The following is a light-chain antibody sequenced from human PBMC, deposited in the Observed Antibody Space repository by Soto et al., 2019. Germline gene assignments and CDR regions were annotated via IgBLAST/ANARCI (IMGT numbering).Light chain of an antibody. J-gene: IGKJ4*01. CDR2: AAS. CDR3: QQLNSYPLT. Sequence: DIQLTQSPSFLSASLGDRVTITCRASQGIGSFLAWYQQKPGKAPNLLIYAASTLQSGVPSRFSGSGSGTEFTLTITSLQPQDFATYYYQQLNSYPLTFGGGTKVEIK. CDR1: QGIGSF. V-gene: IGKV1-9*01.